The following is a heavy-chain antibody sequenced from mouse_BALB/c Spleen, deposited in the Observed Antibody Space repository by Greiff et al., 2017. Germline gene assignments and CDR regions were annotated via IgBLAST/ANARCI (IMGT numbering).Heavy chain of an antibody. Sequence: QVQLQQSGAELAKPGASVKMSCKASGYTFTSYWMHWVKQRPGQGLEWIGYINPSTGYTEYNQKFKDKATLTADKSSSTAYMQLSSLTSEDSAVYYCARSGLGGSTLIDYWGQGTTLTVSS. CDR3: ARSGLGGSTLIDY. J-gene: IGHJ2*01. CDR2: INPSTGYT. CDR1: GYTFTSYW. V-gene: IGHV1-7*01. D-gene: IGHD1-1*02.